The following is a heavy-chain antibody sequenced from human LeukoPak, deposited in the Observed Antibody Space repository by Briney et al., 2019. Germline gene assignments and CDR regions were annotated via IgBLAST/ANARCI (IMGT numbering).Heavy chain of an antibody. Sequence: GGSLRLSCAASGFTFSSYAMHWVRQAPGKGLEWVAVISYDGSNKYYADSVKGRFTISRDNSKNTLYLQMNSLRAEDTAVYYCARVLAAAAFYGMDVWGQGTTVTVSS. CDR2: ISYDGSNK. CDR1: GFTFSSYA. D-gene: IGHD6-13*01. V-gene: IGHV3-30-3*01. J-gene: IGHJ6*02. CDR3: ARVLAAAAFYGMDV.